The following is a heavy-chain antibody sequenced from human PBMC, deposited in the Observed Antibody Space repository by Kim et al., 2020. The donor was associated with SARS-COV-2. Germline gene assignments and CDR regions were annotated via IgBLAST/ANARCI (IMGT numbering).Heavy chain of an antibody. J-gene: IGHJ2*01. CDR1: GGTFSSYA. V-gene: IGHV1-69*13. CDR2: IIPIFGTA. CDR3: ARDTGRGYYDSSGDGGRPYWYFDL. Sequence: SVKVSCKASGGTFSSYAISWVRQAPGQGLEWMGGIIPIFGTANYAQKFQGRVTITADESTSTAYMELSSLRSEDTAVYYCARDTGRGYYDSSGDGGRPYWYFDLWGRGTLVTVSS. D-gene: IGHD3-22*01.